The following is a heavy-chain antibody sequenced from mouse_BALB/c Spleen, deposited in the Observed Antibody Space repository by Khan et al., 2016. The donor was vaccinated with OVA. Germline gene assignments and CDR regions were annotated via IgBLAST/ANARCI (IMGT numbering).Heavy chain of an antibody. CDR3: ARRSV. V-gene: IGHV3-2*02. CDR2: IHYSGST. Sequence: EVQLQESGPGLVKPSQSLTLTCTVTGYSITSDYAWNWIRQFPGSKLEWMGYIHYSGSTSYNPSLNSRISITRDTSKNQFFLQLNSVTTEDTATYYGARRSVWGAGTTVTVSS. CDR1: GYSITSDYA. J-gene: IGHJ1*01.